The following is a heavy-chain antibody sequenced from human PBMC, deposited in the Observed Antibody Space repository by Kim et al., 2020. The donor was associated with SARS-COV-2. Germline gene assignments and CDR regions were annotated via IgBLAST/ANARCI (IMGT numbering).Heavy chain of an antibody. CDR2: INAGNGNT. D-gene: IGHD6-13*01. CDR3: ARSRAAAGGQAYYFDY. J-gene: IGHJ4*02. V-gene: IGHV1-3*01. CDR1: GYTFTSYA. Sequence: ASVKVSCKASGYTFTSYAMHWVRQAPGQRLEWMGWINAGNGNTKYSQKFQGRVTITRDTSASTAYMELSSLRSEDTAVYYCARSRAAAGGQAYYFDYWGQGTLVTVSS.